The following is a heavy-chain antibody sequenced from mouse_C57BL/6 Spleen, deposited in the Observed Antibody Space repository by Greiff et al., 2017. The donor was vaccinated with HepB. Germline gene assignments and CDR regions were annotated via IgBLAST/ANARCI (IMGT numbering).Heavy chain of an antibody. CDR1: GYAFSSSW. V-gene: IGHV1-82*01. CDR2: IYPGDGDT. CDR3: ARSGNPYDFDY. Sequence: VQLKESGPELVKPGASVKISCKASGYAFSSSWMNWVKQRPGKGLEWIGRIYPGDGDTNYNGKFKGKATLTADKSSSTAYMQRSSLTSEDSAVYFCARSGNPYDFDYWGQGTTLTVSS. D-gene: IGHD2-1*01. J-gene: IGHJ2*01.